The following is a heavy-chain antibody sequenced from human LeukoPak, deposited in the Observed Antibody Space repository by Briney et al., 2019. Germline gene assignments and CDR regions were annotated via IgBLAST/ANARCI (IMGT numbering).Heavy chain of an antibody. CDR3: ARTLGDFWSGYPLQPGFDP. CDR1: GYSFTSYW. J-gene: IGHJ5*02. CDR2: IYPGDSDT. D-gene: IGHD3-3*01. Sequence: GESLKISCKGSGYSFTSYWIGWVRQMPGKGLEWMGIIYPGDSDTRYSPSFQGQVTISADKSISTAYLQWSSLKASDTAMYYCARTLGDFWSGYPLQPGFDPWGQGTLVTVSS. V-gene: IGHV5-51*01.